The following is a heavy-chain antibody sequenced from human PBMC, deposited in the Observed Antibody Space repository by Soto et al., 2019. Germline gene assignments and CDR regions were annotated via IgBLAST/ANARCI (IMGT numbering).Heavy chain of an antibody. D-gene: IGHD3-22*01. CDR2: IYYTGTT. CDR3: ARERDSSGSIYFDY. V-gene: IGHV4-39*02. CDR1: GCNINSISHY. Sequence: ETLSIPCTVSGCNINSISHYLGWIRKPKGKGLEWIATIYYTGTTYYNPSLKSRVTISGDTSKNKFSLNLSSVTAADTAVYYCARERDSSGSIYFDYWGQGTLVTVSS. J-gene: IGHJ4*02.